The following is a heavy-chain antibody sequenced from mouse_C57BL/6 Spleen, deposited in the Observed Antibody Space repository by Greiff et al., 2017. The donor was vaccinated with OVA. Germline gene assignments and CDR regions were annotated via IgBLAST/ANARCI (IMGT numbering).Heavy chain of an antibody. CDR2: ISYDGSN. V-gene: IGHV3-6*01. CDR3: ARDGTTVVALDY. J-gene: IGHJ2*01. Sequence: ESGPGLVKPSQSLSLTCSVTGYSITSGYYWNWIRQFPGNKLEWMGYISYDGSNNYNPSLKNRISITRDTSKNQFFLKLNSVTTEDTATYYCARDGTTVVALDYWGQGTTLTVSS. D-gene: IGHD1-1*01. CDR1: GYSITSGYY.